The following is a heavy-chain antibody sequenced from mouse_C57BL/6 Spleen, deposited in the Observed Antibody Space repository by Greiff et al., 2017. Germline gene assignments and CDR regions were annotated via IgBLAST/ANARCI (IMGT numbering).Heavy chain of an antibody. CDR2: INPNNGGT. V-gene: IGHV1-18*01. Sequence: VQLKDSGPELVKPGASVKIPCKASGYTFTDYNMDWVKQSHGKSLEWIGDINPNNGGTIYNQKFKGKATLTVDKSSSTAYMELRSLTSEDTAVYYCARDYYGNFFAYWGQGTLVTVSA. CDR3: ARDYYGNFFAY. D-gene: IGHD2-1*01. CDR1: GYTFTDYN. J-gene: IGHJ3*01.